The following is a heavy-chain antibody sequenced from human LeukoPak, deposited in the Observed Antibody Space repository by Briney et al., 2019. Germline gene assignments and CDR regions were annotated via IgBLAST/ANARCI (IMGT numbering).Heavy chain of an antibody. CDR3: ARSYGSGTYPFDY. D-gene: IGHD3-10*01. CDR2: TRKKVNSYTT. Sequence: SGGSLRLSCAASGFTFSSYWMSWVRQAPGKGLEWVGRTRKKVNSYTTEYAASVKGRFTISRDDSKNSLYLQMNSLKTEDTAVYYCARSYGSGTYPFDYWGQGTLVTVSS. CDR1: GFTFSSYW. V-gene: IGHV3-72*01. J-gene: IGHJ4*02.